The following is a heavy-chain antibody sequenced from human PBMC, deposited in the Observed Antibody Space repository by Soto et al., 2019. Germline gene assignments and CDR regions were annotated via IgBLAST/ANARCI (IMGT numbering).Heavy chain of an antibody. D-gene: IGHD6-19*01. CDR2: SNPNSGGT. Sequence: ASVKVSCKASGYTFTGYYMHWVRQAPGQGLEWMGWSNPNSGGTNYAQKFQGRVTMTRDTSISTAYMELSRLRSDDPAVYYCATSYPIAVAATENFSFDYWGQGPLVTVSS. V-gene: IGHV1-2*02. CDR3: ATSYPIAVAATENFSFDY. J-gene: IGHJ4*02. CDR1: GYTFTGYY.